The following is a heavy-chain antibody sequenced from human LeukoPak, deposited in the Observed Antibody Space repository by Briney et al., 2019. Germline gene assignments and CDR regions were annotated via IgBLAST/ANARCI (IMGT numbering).Heavy chain of an antibody. CDR1: GGSFSGYY. J-gene: IGHJ4*02. CDR3: ARMGLGYCTN. V-gene: IGHV4-34*01. CDR2: INHSGST. D-gene: IGHD2-8*01. Sequence: SETLSLTCAVYGGSFSGYYWSWIRQPPGKGLEWIGEINHSGSTNYNPSLKGRVTISVDTSKNQFSLKLSSVTAADTAVYYCARMGLGYCTNWGQGTLVTVSS.